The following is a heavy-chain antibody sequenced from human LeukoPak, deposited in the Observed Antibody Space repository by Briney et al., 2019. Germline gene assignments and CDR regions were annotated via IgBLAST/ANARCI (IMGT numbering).Heavy chain of an antibody. CDR2: ISAYNGNT. J-gene: IGHJ4*02. Sequence: GASVKVSCKASGYTFTSYGISWVRQAPGQGLEWMGWISAYNGNTNYAQKLQGRVTMTTDTSTSTAYMELRSLRSDDTAVYYCARDRPVVPAATHNDYWGQGTLVTVSS. V-gene: IGHV1-18*01. CDR3: ARDRPVVPAATHNDY. D-gene: IGHD2-2*01. CDR1: GYTFTSYG.